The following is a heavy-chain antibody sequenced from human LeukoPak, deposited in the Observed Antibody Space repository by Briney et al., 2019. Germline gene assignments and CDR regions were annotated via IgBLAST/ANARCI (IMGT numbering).Heavy chain of an antibody. D-gene: IGHD2-15*01. V-gene: IGHV3-48*03. CDR1: GFTFSSYE. CDR3: ATPHDYCSGGSCYYGAFDI. CDR2: ISSSGSTI. Sequence: GGSLRLSCAASGFTFSSYEMNWVRQAPGKGLEWVSYISSSGSTIYYADSVKGRFTISRDNAKNSLYLQMNSLRAEDTAVYYCATPHDYCSGGSCYYGAFDIWGQGTMVTVSS. J-gene: IGHJ3*02.